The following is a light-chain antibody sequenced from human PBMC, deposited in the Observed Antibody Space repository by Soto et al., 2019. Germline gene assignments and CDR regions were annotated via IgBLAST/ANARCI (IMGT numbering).Light chain of an antibody. Sequence: SVLTQPASVSRSPGQSITISCTGTGSDIGSYNLVSWYQQPPGKAPKLIIYEVTNRPSGVSSRFSGSKSGNTASLTISGLQAEDDADYYCCSYAHTRASYVFGTGTKVTVL. CDR3: CSYAHTRASYV. J-gene: IGLJ1*01. CDR2: EVT. V-gene: IGLV2-23*02. CDR1: GSDIGSYNL.